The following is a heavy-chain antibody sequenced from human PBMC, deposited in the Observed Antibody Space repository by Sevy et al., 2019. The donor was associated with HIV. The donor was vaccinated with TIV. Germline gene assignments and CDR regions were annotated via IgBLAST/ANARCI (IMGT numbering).Heavy chain of an antibody. J-gene: IGHJ4*02. CDR1: GYTFTSYG. V-gene: IGHV1-18*01. CDR3: ARDYGVSDSSGYYDY. D-gene: IGHD3-22*01. Sequence: ASVKVSCKASGYTFTSYGISWVRQAPGQGLEWMGWISAYNGNTNYAQKLQGRVTMTTDTSTSTTYMELRSLRSDDTAVYYCARDYGVSDSSGYYDYWGQGTLVTVSS. CDR2: ISAYNGNT.